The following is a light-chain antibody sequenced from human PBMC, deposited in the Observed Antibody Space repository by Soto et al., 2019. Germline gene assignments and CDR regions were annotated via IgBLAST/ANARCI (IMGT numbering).Light chain of an antibody. Sequence: DIPLTQSPSTLSTSVGDRVTITCRASESIRSWLAWYQQKPGKAPKLLIYKASNLESGVPLRFSGSGSGTEFTLTISSLQPDDFATYYCQQYSSFSPFTFGQGTKLEIK. V-gene: IGKV1-5*03. CDR1: ESIRSW. CDR2: KAS. CDR3: QQYSSFSPFT. J-gene: IGKJ2*01.